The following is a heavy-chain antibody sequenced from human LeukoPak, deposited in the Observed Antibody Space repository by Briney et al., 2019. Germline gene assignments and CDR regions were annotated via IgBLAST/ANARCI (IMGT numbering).Heavy chain of an antibody. D-gene: IGHD3-22*01. CDR3: ARLTEYYYDSSGYYRYYFDC. CDR1: GYSISSGYY. V-gene: IGHV4-38-2*02. Sequence: SETLSLTCTVSGYSISSGYYWGWIRQPPGKGLEWIGTIHHSGSTYYIPSLKSRVTISVDTSKNHFSLKLSSVTAADTAVYYCARLTEYYYDSSGYYRYYFDCWGQGTLVTVSS. J-gene: IGHJ4*02. CDR2: IHHSGST.